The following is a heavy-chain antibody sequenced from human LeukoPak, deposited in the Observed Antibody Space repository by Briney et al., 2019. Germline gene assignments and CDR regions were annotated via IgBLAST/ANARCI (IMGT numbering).Heavy chain of an antibody. CDR2: IYYSGST. CDR1: GGSISSYY. CDR3: ARDYYDSSGYYYSYYYMDV. Sequence: SETLSLTCTVSGGSISSYYWSWIRQPPGKGLEWIGYIYYSGSTNYNPSLKSRVTMSVDTSTNQFSLKLSSVTAADTAVYYCARDYYDSSGYYYSYYYMDVWGKGTTVTISS. D-gene: IGHD3-22*01. V-gene: IGHV4-59*12. J-gene: IGHJ6*03.